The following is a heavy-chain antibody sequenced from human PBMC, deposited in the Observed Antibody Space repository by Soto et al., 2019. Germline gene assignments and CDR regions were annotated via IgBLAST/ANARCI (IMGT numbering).Heavy chain of an antibody. CDR3: AGGQYSSGGGYFDY. D-gene: IGHD6-19*01. CDR2: ISSSGSTI. Sequence: EVQLVESGGGLVQPGGSLRLSCAASGFTFSSYEMNWVRQAPGKGLEWVSYISSSGSTIYYADSVKGRFTISRDNAKNSLYLEMNSLRGEDTGVYYCAGGQYSSGGGYFDYWGQETLVTVSS. V-gene: IGHV3-48*03. CDR1: GFTFSSYE. J-gene: IGHJ4*02.